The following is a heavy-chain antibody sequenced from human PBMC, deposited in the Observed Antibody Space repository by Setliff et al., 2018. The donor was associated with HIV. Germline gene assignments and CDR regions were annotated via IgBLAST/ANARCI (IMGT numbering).Heavy chain of an antibody. J-gene: IGHJ4*02. D-gene: IGHD1-1*01. CDR3: AKVDDGQCNTFNCRDFDY. Sequence: PGGSLRLSCAASGLTLSTYSMSWVRQAPGKGLQWVSAIDPTGTYTYYADAVKGRFTISRDNFRNTLSLQMNSLTAEDSAIYYCAKVDDGQCNTFNCRDFDYWGRGTLVTV. CDR2: IDPTGTYT. V-gene: IGHV3-23*05. CDR1: GLTLSTYS.